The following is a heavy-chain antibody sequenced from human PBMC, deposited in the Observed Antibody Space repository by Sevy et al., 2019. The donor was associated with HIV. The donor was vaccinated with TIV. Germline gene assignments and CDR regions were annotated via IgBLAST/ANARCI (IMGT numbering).Heavy chain of an antibody. J-gene: IGHJ4*02. CDR2: IYSGGST. Sequence: GGSLRLSCAASGFTVSSNYMSWVRQAPGKGLEWVSVIYSGGSTYYADSVKGGFTISRDNSKNTLYLQMNSLRAEDTAVYYCARVGFDSSGYYNRGGYFDYWGQGTLVTVSS. V-gene: IGHV3-53*01. D-gene: IGHD3-22*01. CDR3: ARVGFDSSGYYNRGGYFDY. CDR1: GFTVSSNY.